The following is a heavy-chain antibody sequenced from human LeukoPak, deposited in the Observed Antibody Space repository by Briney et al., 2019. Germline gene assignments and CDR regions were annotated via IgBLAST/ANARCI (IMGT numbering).Heavy chain of an antibody. J-gene: IGHJ4*02. CDR1: GFTFSSYA. D-gene: IGHD2-2*01. Sequence: AGGSLRLSCAASGFTFSSYAMSWVRQAPGKGLEWVSAISGSGGSTYYADSVKGRFTISRDNSKNTLYLQMNSLRAEDTAVYYCAKDLFDIVVVPAASDLADYWGQGTLVTVSS. V-gene: IGHV3-23*01. CDR2: ISGSGGST. CDR3: AKDLFDIVVVPAASDLADY.